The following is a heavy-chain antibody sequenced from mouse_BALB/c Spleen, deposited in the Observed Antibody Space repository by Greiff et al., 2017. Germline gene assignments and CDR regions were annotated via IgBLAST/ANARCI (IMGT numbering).Heavy chain of an antibody. CDR1: GFTFSSYA. CDR3: ARYYDYAPYYAMDY. Sequence: EVQLVESGGGLVKPGGSLKLSCAASGFTFSSYAMSWVRQSPEKRLEWVAEISSGGSYTYYPDTVTGRFTISRDNAKNTLYLEMSSLRSEDTAMYYCARYYDYAPYYAMDYWGQGTSVTVSS. D-gene: IGHD2-4*01. V-gene: IGHV5-9-4*01. J-gene: IGHJ4*01. CDR2: ISSGGSYT.